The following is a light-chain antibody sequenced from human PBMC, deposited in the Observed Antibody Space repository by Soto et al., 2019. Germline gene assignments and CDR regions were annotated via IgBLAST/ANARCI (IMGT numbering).Light chain of an antibody. V-gene: IGKV1-8*01. J-gene: IGKJ4*01. Sequence: AIRMTQSPSSFSASTGDRVTITCRASQGISSYLAWYQQKPGKAPKLLIYAASTLQSGVPSRFSGSGSGTHFTLTISCLQSEDFATYYCQQYYSYPLTVGGGTKVEIK. CDR1: QGISSY. CDR3: QQYYSYPLT. CDR2: AAS.